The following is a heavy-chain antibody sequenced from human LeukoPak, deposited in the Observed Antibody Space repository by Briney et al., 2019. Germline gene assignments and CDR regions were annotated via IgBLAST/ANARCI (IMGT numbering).Heavy chain of an antibody. CDR3: ARDGLWYDGSGSYYNALYYYYGMDV. CDR1: GGTFSSYS. J-gene: IGHJ6*04. CDR2: IIPIFGTA. V-gene: IGHV1-69*01. Sequence: GASVKVSCKASGGTFSSYSISWVRQAPGQGLEWMGGIIPIFGTANFAQKFQGRVTITADESTSTAYMELSSLRSEDTAVYYCARDGLWYDGSGSYYNALYYYYGMDVWGKGTTVTVSS. D-gene: IGHD3-10*01.